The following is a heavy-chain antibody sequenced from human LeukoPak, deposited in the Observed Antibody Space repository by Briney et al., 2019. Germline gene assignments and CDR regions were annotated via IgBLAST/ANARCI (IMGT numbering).Heavy chain of an antibody. V-gene: IGHV4-39*01. J-gene: IGHJ5*02. CDR2: IYYSGST. Sequence: SETLSLTCTVSGGSISSSSYYWGWIRQPPGKGLEWIGSIYYSGSTYYNPSPKSRVTISVDTSKNQFSLKLSSVTAADTAVYYCARGPRGITMVRGVPFDPWGQGTLVTVSS. CDR3: ARGPRGITMVRGVPFDP. D-gene: IGHD3-10*01. CDR1: GGSISSSSYY.